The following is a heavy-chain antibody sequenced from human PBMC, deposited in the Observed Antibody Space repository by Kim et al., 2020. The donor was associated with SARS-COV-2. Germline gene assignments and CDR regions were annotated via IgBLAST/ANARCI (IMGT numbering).Heavy chain of an antibody. CDR1: GFTFSSYG. CDR2: ISYDGSNK. CDR3: ARKWLSLDY. Sequence: GGSLRLSCAASGFTFSSYGMHWVRQAPGKGLEWVAVISYDGSNKYYADSVKGRFTISRDNSKNTLYLQMNSLRAEDTAVYYCARKWLSLDYWGQGTLVTV. V-gene: IGHV3-30*03. J-gene: IGHJ4*02. D-gene: IGHD3-22*01.